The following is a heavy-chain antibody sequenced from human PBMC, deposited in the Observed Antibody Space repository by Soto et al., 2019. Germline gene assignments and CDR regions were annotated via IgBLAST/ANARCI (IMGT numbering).Heavy chain of an antibody. CDR3: ARGPLYATPYFDY. J-gene: IGHJ4*02. D-gene: IGHD2-8*01. Sequence: QVQLVQSGAEVNKTGSSVKVSCKASGDTFTTNSLNWVRQAPGQGLEWMGGIIPVVGTTKYAQKYQDRVTITGDNSTNTAYMELSSLRSDDTAVYYCARGPLYATPYFDYCGQGTPVTGAS. CDR1: GDTFTTNS. CDR2: IIPVVGTT. V-gene: IGHV1-69*06.